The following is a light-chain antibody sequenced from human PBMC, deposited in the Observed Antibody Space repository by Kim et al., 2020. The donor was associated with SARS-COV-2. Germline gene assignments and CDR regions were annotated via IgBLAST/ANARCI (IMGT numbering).Light chain of an antibody. V-gene: IGKV3-20*01. CDR3: QQYHSYPVT. Sequence: EVVLTQSPGTLSLSPGERATLSCRASQSIISDYFAWYQQKPGQAPRLLIYGASTRATGIPDRFSGSGSGTDFTLTISSLQPDDLATYYCQQYHSYPVTFGQGTKLEI. J-gene: IGKJ2*01. CDR2: GAS. CDR1: QSIISDY.